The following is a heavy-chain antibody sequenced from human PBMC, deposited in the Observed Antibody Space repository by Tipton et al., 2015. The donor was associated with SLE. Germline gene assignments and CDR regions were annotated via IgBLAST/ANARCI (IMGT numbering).Heavy chain of an antibody. CDR3: ARTKRGFDI. CDR1: GGSISSFY. Sequence: LRLSCTVSGGSISSFYWSWIRQPPGKGLEWIGYIYYSGTTSYNPSLKSRVTISVDTSKNQFSLKLSSVTAADTAAYYCARTKRGFDIWGQGTMVTVSS. D-gene: IGHD2-8*01. J-gene: IGHJ3*02. V-gene: IGHV4-59*01. CDR2: IYYSGTT.